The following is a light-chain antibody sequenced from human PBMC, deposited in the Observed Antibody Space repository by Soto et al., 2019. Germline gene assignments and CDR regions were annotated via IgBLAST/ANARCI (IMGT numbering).Light chain of an antibody. V-gene: IGLV2-11*01. Sequence: QSALTQPRSVSGSPGQSVTISCTGTSSDVGGYNYVSWYQQHPGKAPKLMIYDVNKRPSGVPDRFSGSKSGNTASLTISGLQAEDEADYYCCSYAGSYTLYVFGPGTKLTVL. CDR2: DVN. CDR1: SSDVGGYNY. J-gene: IGLJ1*01. CDR3: CSYAGSYTLYV.